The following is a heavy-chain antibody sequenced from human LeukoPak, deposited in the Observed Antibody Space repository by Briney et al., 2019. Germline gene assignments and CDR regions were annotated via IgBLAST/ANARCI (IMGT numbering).Heavy chain of an antibody. CDR2: ISGNDVSA. V-gene: IGHV3-23*01. J-gene: IGHJ4*02. CDR1: GFPFSSNA. D-gene: IGHD3-22*01. Sequence: GGSLRLSCAASGFPFSSNAMSWVRQAPGKGLEWVSTISGNDVSAYYADSVKGRFTISRDNSKNTLSLEMNSLRAEDTAVYYCATGSGIKSGYGPLDHWGQGTLVTVSS. CDR3: ATGSGIKSGYGPLDH.